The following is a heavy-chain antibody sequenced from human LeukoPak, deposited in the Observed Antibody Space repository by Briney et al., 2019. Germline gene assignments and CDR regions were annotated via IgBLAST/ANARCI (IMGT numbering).Heavy chain of an antibody. Sequence: GGSLRLSCAASGFTFSSYGMHWVRQAPGKGLEWVAFIRYDGSNKYYADSVKGRFTISRDNSKNTLYLQMNSLRAEDTAVYYCTRHQYYDYVWGTYAFDIWGQGTMVTVSS. V-gene: IGHV3-30*02. J-gene: IGHJ3*02. CDR1: GFTFSSYG. CDR3: TRHQYYDYVWGTYAFDI. CDR2: IRYDGSNK. D-gene: IGHD3-16*01.